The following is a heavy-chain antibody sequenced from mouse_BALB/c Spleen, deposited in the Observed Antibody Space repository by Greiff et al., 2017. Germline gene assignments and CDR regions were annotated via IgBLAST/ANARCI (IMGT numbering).Heavy chain of an antibody. D-gene: IGHD6-1*01. Sequence: VNVVESGAELARPGASVKMSCKASGYTFTSYTMHWVKQRPGQGLEWIGYINPSSGYTNYNQKFKDKATLTADKSSSTAYMQLSSLTSEDSAVYYCARLRVPEFAYWGQGTLVTVSA. J-gene: IGHJ3*01. CDR2: INPSSGYT. CDR1: GYTFTSYT. CDR3: ARLRVPEFAY. V-gene: IGHV1-4*01.